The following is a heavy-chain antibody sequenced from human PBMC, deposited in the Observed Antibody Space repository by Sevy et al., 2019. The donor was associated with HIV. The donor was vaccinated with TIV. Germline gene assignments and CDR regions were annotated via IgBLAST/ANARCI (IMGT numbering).Heavy chain of an antibody. Sequence: GGSLRLSCAASGFTFSSYDMSWVRQAPGKGLEWVSAVSGSGGKTYYADSVKGRFTISRDTSNNTLFLHMNSLRAEDTAVYYCATHRRRDGYSYGAFDIWGQGTMVTVSS. D-gene: IGHD4-4*01. V-gene: IGHV3-23*01. CDR1: GFTFSSYD. J-gene: IGHJ3*02. CDR3: ATHRRRDGYSYGAFDI. CDR2: VSGSGGKT.